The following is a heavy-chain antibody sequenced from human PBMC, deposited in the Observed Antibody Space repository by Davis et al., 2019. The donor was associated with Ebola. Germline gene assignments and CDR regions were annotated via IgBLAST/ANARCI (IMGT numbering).Heavy chain of an antibody. Sequence: GESLKISCAASGFTLSDYYMSWIRQAPGKGLEWVSYISSSGSTIYYADSVKGRLTISRDNAKNSLYLQMNSLRVEDTAVYYCARDLDYHEGGGDFDAFDMWGQGTMVTVSS. CDR1: GFTLSDYY. D-gene: IGHD2-21*02. J-gene: IGHJ3*02. V-gene: IGHV3-11*04. CDR2: ISSSGSTI. CDR3: ARDLDYHEGGGDFDAFDM.